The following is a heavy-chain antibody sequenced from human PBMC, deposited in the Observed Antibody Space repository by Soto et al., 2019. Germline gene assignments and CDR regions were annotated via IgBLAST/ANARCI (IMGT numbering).Heavy chain of an antibody. CDR1: GGYISSGDYS. CDR2: MYHSGST. J-gene: IGHJ3*02. CDR3: ARVEVGTTADAFNI. D-gene: IGHD1-26*01. Sequence: QLQLHESGSGLVKHSQNLSLTCAVSGGYISSGDYSWSWIRQAPGKGLEWIGYMYHSGSTYYSPSLKSRVTISVDRSKNQLSLKLSSVTAADTAVYDCARVEVGTTADAFNIWGQGTMVTVSS. V-gene: IGHV4-30-2*01.